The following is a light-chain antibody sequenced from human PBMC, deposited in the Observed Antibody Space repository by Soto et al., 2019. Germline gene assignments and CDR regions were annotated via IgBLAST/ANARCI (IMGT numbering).Light chain of an antibody. V-gene: IGKV3-11*01. Sequence: EVVMTQSPGTLSVSLGESATLSCRASQSVDGYLAWYQQKPGQAPRLLIYGASTRATGVTARFRGGGSGTEFTLTISSLEPEDFAVYFCQQRSNWPPGVYTFGQGTKLEIK. J-gene: IGKJ2*01. CDR1: QSVDGY. CDR2: GAS. CDR3: QQRSNWPPGVYT.